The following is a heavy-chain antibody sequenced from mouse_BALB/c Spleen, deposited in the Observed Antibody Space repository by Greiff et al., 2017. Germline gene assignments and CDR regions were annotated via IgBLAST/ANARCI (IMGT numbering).Heavy chain of an antibody. CDR2: INPSNGGT. CDR1: GYTFTSYY. CDR3: TTDWYFDV. Sequence: QVHLQQSGAELVKPGASVKLSCKASGYTFTSYYMYWVKQRPGQGLEWIGEINPSNGGTNFNEKFKSKATLTVDKSSSSAYMQLSSLTSEDSAVYYCTTDWYFDVWGAGTTVTVSS. V-gene: IGHV1S81*02. J-gene: IGHJ1*01. D-gene: IGHD1-1*01.